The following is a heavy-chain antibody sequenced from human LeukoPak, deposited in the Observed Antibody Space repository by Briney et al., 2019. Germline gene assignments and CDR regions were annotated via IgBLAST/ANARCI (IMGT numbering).Heavy chain of an antibody. Sequence: GGSLRLSCAASGFTFSRYAMKWVRQAPGKGLEGVSCIGSSGSYMYYADSVKGRFTISRDNAKNSLYLQMDSLRAEDGAVYYCAREDYSSGNPTIDTWGQGTLVTVSS. CDR1: GFTFSRYA. V-gene: IGHV3-21*01. D-gene: IGHD3-10*01. CDR3: AREDYSSGNPTIDT. CDR2: IGSSGSYM. J-gene: IGHJ5*02.